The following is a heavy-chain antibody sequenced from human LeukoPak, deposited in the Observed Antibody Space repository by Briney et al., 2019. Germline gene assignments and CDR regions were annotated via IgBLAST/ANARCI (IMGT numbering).Heavy chain of an antibody. CDR3: ARVSPYGDYFDY. CDR2: ISAYNGNT. V-gene: IGHV1-18*04. CDR1: GYKFTGYY. Sequence: GASVKVSCKASGYKFTGYYMHWVRQAPGQGLEWMGWISAYNGNTNYAQKLQGRVTMTTDTSTSTAYMELRSLRSDDTAVYYCARVSPYGDYFDYWGQGTLVTVSS. J-gene: IGHJ4*02. D-gene: IGHD4-17*01.